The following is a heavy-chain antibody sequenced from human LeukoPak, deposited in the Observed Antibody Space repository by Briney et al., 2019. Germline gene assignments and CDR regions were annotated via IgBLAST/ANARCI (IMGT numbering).Heavy chain of an antibody. Sequence: GGSLRLSCAASGFAFSSYEMNWVRQAPGKGLEWLSYISSSDNTIKYADSVKGRFTISRDNAKMSLYLQMSSLRAEDTAVYYCARGEGGYYYGMDVWGQGTTVTGS. J-gene: IGHJ6*02. CDR2: ISSSDNTI. CDR1: GFAFSSYE. V-gene: IGHV3-48*03. CDR3: ARGEGGYYYGMDV.